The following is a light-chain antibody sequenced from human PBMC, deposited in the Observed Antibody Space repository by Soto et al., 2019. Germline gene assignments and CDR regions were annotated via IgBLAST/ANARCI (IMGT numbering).Light chain of an antibody. J-gene: IGKJ2*01. V-gene: IGKV3-15*01. Sequence: EIVMTQSPATLSVSPGERATLSCRASQSVSSNLAWYQQKPGQAPRLLIYGASARATAIPDTFTGSGSGTEFTLTISSLQSEDVVLYYCQQYDNWPYTFGQGTKLEIK. CDR2: GAS. CDR3: QQYDNWPYT. CDR1: QSVSSN.